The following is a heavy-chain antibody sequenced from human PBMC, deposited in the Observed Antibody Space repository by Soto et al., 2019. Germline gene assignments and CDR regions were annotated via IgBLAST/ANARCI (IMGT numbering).Heavy chain of an antibody. D-gene: IGHD6-13*01. J-gene: IGHJ1*01. CDR3: ATSPRYSSSWYPYFQH. V-gene: IGHV4-34*01. Sequence: PSETLSLTCAVYGGSFSGYYWSWIRQPPGKGLEWIGEINHSGSTNYNPSLKSRVTISVDTSKNQFSLKLSSVTAADTAVYYCATSPRYSSSWYPYFQHWGQGTLVTVS. CDR2: INHSGST. CDR1: GGSFSGYY.